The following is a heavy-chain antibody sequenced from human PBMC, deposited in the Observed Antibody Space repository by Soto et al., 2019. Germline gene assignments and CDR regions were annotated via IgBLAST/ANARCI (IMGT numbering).Heavy chain of an antibody. CDR3: AMVDVYVTPSPQDV. CDR1: GYTFTRYG. CDR2: INTYNGNT. Sequence: QVQLVQSGAEVKNPGASVKVSCKASGYTFTRYGIGWARQAPGLGLEWMGWINTYNGNTNYEQNVLGRVTLTTDTSTSTAYMELKSLRSNNTAIYYCAMVDVYVTPSPQDVWGQGTTVIVSS. V-gene: IGHV1-18*01. D-gene: IGHD3-16*01. J-gene: IGHJ6*02.